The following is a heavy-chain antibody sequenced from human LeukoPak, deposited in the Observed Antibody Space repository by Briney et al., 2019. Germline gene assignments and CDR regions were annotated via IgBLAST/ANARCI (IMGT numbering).Heavy chain of an antibody. V-gene: IGHV4-38-2*02. CDR2: IYHSGST. Sequence: SETLSLTCTVSGYSISSGYYWGWIRQPPGMGLEWIGSIYHSGSTYYNPSLKSRVTISVDTSKNQFSLKLSSVTAADTAVYYCARGGYCTNGVCSRNAFDIWGQGTMVTVSS. CDR1: GYSISSGYY. D-gene: IGHD2-8*01. CDR3: ARGGYCTNGVCSRNAFDI. J-gene: IGHJ3*02.